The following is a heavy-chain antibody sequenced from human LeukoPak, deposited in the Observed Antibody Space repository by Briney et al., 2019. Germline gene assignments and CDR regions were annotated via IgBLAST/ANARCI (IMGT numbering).Heavy chain of an antibody. V-gene: IGHV1-2*02. CDR2: MNPNSGGT. Sequence: ASVKVSCKASGYTFTDYYIHWVRQAPGQGLEWMAWMNPNSGGTSYAQKFQGRVTVTRDTFISTAYMELSRLKFDDTAVYYCARNKEGESLDYWGQGTLVTVSS. CDR3: ARNKEGESLDY. CDR1: GYTFTDYY. J-gene: IGHJ4*02.